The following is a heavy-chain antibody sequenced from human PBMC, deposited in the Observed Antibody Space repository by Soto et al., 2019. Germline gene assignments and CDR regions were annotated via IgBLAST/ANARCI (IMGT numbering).Heavy chain of an antibody. CDR1: GFTFSNYA. CDR2: ISHSGTNK. D-gene: IGHD2-21*01. Sequence: QVQLVESGGAVVQPGRSLRLSCAASGFTFSNYAMYWVRQAPGKGLEWVAVISHSGTNKYNADSVKGRFTISRDNSKNTLYLQMTSVRPEDTAVYFCARGPYCVSSTCSSVYYFGMDVWGQGTTVTVSS. V-gene: IGHV3-30-3*01. J-gene: IGHJ6*02. CDR3: ARGPYCVSSTCSSVYYFGMDV.